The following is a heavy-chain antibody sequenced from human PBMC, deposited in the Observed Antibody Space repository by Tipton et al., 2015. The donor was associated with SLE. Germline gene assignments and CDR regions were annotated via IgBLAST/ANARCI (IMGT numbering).Heavy chain of an antibody. V-gene: IGHV4-59*01. Sequence: LRLSCTVSGGSISSYYWSWIRQSPGKGLEWIGYVYYSGTTNYNPSLKSRVTISVDTSKDQFSLKLSSVTAADTAVYYCARGLSQDNWGQGTLVTVSS. CDR2: VYYSGTT. CDR3: ARGLSQDN. CDR1: GGSISSYY. J-gene: IGHJ4*02.